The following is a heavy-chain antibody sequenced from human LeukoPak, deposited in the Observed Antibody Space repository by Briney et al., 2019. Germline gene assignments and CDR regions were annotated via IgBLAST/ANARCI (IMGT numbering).Heavy chain of an antibody. CDR3: ARAYCGGDCSGAFDI. J-gene: IGHJ3*02. CDR2: ISSSSSTI. Sequence: GGSLRLSCAASGFTFSSYSMNWVRQAPGKGLEWVSYISSSSSTIYYADSVKGRFTISRDNAKNSLYLQMNSLRAEDTAVYYCARAYCGGDCSGAFDIWGQGTMVTVSS. CDR1: GFTFSSYS. D-gene: IGHD2-21*02. V-gene: IGHV3-48*04.